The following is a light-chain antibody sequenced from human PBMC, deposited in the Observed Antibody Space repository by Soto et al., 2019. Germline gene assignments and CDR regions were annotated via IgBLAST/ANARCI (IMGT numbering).Light chain of an antibody. J-gene: IGLJ3*02. V-gene: IGLV2-23*02. Sequence: QSALAQPASVSESPGQSITISCTGSSSDVGNYNLVSWYQQHPGKAPKLIIYEVNKRPSGISTRFSASKSGNTASLTISGLQAEDEADYYCCSYSSSSPWVFGGGTKLTVL. CDR1: SSDVGNYNL. CDR2: EVN. CDR3: CSYSSSSPWV.